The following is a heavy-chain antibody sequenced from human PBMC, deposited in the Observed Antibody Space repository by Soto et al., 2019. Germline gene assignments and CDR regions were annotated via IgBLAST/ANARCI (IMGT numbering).Heavy chain of an antibody. V-gene: IGHV3-23*01. CDR3: AKVDVSTAGSFDY. Sequence: GSLRLSCVASGFTFSRHGLSWVRQAPGKGLEWVSTINPSGDSTFYADSVKGRFTISRDNSKNTVYLQMNSLSVGDTAVYLCAKVDVSTAGSFDYWGQGALVTV. CDR2: INPSGDST. CDR1: GFTFSRHG. D-gene: IGHD6-13*01. J-gene: IGHJ4*02.